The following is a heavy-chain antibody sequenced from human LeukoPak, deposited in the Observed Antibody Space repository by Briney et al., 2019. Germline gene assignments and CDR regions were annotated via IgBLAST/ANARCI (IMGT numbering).Heavy chain of an antibody. CDR3: ARVDRYHYYLDV. CDR1: GGTFSSYS. CDR2: IMPLFNTA. V-gene: IGHV1-69*05. Sequence: SVKVSCKASGGTFSSYSITWVRQAPGQGLEWMGGIMPLFNTANYAQQFQGGVTITTDESTSTAYMELSSLRFEDTAMYYCARVDRYHYYLDVWGKGTTVTVSS. J-gene: IGHJ6*03.